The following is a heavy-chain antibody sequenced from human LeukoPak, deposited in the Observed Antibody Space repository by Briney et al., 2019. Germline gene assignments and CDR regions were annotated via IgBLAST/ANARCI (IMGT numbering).Heavy chain of an antibody. D-gene: IGHD6-19*01. CDR3: ATLESSGWYFDY. V-gene: IGHV3-23*01. CDR1: GFTFTTYA. CDR2: ISDSGKST. Sequence: GGSLRLSCAASGFTFTTYAMRWVRPPPAKGLEGVSGISDSGKSTYYADSVKGRFTISRDNSKNTLYMQINSLRVEDTAVYYCATLESSGWYFDYWGQGTLVTVSS. J-gene: IGHJ4*02.